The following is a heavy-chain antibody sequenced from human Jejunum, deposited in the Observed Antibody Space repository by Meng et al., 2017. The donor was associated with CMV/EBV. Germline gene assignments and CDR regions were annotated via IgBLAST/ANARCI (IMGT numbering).Heavy chain of an antibody. CDR2: INTSGST. V-gene: IGHV4-4*07. CDR1: SGSITSYS. CDR3: AKPYSDKSNFDY. D-gene: IGHD3-22*01. J-gene: IGHJ4*02. Sequence: QVRLQQSRPGLVKSSETLSLSFTVSSGSITSYSRHWIRQPGGKRLEWIGRINTSGSTNYNPSLKSRVTMSLDTSKNQFSLKLSSVTAADTAMYYCAKPYSDKSNFDYWGQGTLVTVSS.